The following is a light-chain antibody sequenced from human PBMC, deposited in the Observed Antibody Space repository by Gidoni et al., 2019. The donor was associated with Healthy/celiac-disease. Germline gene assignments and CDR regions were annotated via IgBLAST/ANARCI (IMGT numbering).Light chain of an antibody. J-gene: IGKJ2*03. CDR3: QQYRSSPNR. Sequence: ELVLTQSPGTLFVSPGEGATRSCRASQSVSSSYLAWYQQKPGQAPRLLIYGASSRATGIPDRFSGSWSGTDFTLTISRLEPEDFAVYYCQQYRSSPNRFGQGTKLEIK. V-gene: IGKV3-20*01. CDR1: QSVSSSY. CDR2: GAS.